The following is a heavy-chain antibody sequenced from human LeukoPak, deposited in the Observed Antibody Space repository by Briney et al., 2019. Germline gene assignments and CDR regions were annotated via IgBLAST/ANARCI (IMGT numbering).Heavy chain of an antibody. CDR3: ARALDYGDYEVRDWFDP. CDR2: IKQDGSEK. Sequence: GGSLRLSCAASGFTFSSYWMSWVRQAPGKGLEWVANIKQDGSEKYYVDSVKGRFTISRDNAKNSLYLQMNSLRAEDTAVYYCARALDYGDYEVRDWFDPWGQGTLVTVSS. J-gene: IGHJ5*02. CDR1: GFTFSSYW. V-gene: IGHV3-7*01. D-gene: IGHD4-17*01.